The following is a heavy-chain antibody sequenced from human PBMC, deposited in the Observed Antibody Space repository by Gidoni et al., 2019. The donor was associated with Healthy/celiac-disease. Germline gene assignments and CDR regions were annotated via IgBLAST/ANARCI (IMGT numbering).Heavy chain of an antibody. D-gene: IGHD6-6*01. CDR3: ARMPLGGSSSAGYYGMDV. CDR1: GFSLSTSGMR. J-gene: IGHJ6*02. CDR2: IDWDDDK. V-gene: IGHV2-70*04. Sequence: QVTLKESGPALVKPTQTLTLTCTFSGFSLSTSGMRVSWIRQPPGKALEWLARIDWDDDKFYSTSLKTRLTISKDTSKNQVVLTMTNMDPVDTATYYCARMPLGGSSSAGYYGMDVWGQGTTVTVSS.